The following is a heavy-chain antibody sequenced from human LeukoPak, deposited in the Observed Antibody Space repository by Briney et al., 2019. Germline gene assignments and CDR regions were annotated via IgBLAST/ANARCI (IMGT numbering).Heavy chain of an antibody. Sequence: ASVKVSCKASGYTFTSYGISWVRQAPGQGLEWMGWISAYNGNTNYAQKLQGRVTVTTDTSTSTAYMELRSLRSDDTAVYYCARGESMSSTSSAIRMDVWGQGTTVTVSS. V-gene: IGHV1-18*01. CDR3: ARGESMSSTSSAIRMDV. CDR2: ISAYNGNT. D-gene: IGHD2-2*01. J-gene: IGHJ6*02. CDR1: GYTFTSYG.